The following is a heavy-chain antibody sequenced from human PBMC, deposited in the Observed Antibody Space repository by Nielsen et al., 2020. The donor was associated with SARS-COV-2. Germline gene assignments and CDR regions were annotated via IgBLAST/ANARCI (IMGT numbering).Heavy chain of an antibody. CDR2: ISYSGETT. V-gene: IGHV3-23*01. D-gene: IGHD4-17*01. Sequence: GESLKISCAASGFTFSSYEMNWVRQAPGKGLEWVSYISYSGETTYYADSVKGRFTVSRDNSKNTLYLQMNSLRVEDTAVYYCAKNRRDYGDYGDFDYWGQGTLVTVSS. CDR3: AKNRRDYGDYGDFDY. J-gene: IGHJ4*02. CDR1: GFTFSSYE.